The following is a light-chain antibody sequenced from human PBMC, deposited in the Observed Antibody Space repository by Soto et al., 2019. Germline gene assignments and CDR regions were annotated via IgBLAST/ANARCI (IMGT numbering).Light chain of an antibody. Sequence: EIVLTQSPGTLSLSPGERATLSCRASQSMRSNVAWYQQKPGQAPRLLIYGASTRAAGIPARFSGSGSGTDFTLTISSLQSEDFAVYYCQQYNNWPWTFGQGTKV. CDR3: QQYNNWPWT. CDR1: QSMRSN. CDR2: GAS. J-gene: IGKJ1*01. V-gene: IGKV3-15*01.